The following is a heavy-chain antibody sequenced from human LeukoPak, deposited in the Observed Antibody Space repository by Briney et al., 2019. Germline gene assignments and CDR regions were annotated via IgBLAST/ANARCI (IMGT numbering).Heavy chain of an antibody. CDR3: ARHPFATPFDH. J-gene: IGHJ4*02. Sequence: PSETLSLTCAVYGGSFSGYYWSWIRQPPGKGLEWIGEINHSGSTNSNPSLKSRVTMSLDTSKNQLSLRLTSVTAADTAVYYCARHPFATPFDHWGRGTLVTVSS. CDR1: GGSFSGYY. V-gene: IGHV4-34*01. D-gene: IGHD2-15*01. CDR2: INHSGST.